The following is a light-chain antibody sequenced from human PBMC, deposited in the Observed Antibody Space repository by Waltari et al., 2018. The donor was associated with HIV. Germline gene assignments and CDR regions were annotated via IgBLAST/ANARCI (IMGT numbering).Light chain of an antibody. CDR2: LGS. Sequence: DIVMTQSPLSLPVTPGEPASISCRSSQSLLYSDGYNYLHWYLQKPGQSPQLLIYLGSNRASGVPDRFSGSGSGTDFTLKISRVEAEDVGVYYCMQTVQTLTFGGGTRVEIK. V-gene: IGKV2-28*01. J-gene: IGKJ4*01. CDR1: QSLLYSDGYNY. CDR3: MQTVQTLT.